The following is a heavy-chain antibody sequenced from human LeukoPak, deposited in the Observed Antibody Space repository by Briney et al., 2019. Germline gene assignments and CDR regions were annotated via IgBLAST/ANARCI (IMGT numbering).Heavy chain of an antibody. CDR2: ISGSGGST. D-gene: IGHD2-15*01. CDR3: AKDSVAVAARLYYFDY. V-gene: IGHV3-23*01. CDR1: GFTFSSYA. J-gene: IGHJ4*02. Sequence: GSLRLSCAASGFTFSSYAMSWVRQAPGKGLEWVSAISGSGGSTYYADSVKGRFTISRDNSKNTLYLQMNSLRAEDTAVYYCAKDSVAVAARLYYFDYWGQGTLVTVSS.